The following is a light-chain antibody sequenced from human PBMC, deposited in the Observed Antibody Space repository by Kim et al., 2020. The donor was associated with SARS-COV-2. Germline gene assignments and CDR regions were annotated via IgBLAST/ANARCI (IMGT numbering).Light chain of an antibody. CDR3: QSYDSSKWV. CDR2: EDN. V-gene: IGLV6-57*01. Sequence: TISFTPSSGRIDSTSVQWYQPRPRRPPTTVIYEDNKRPSGIPDRFSGSIDSSSNSASLTISGLKTEDEADYYCQSYDSSKWVFGGGTQLTVL. J-gene: IGLJ3*02. CDR1: SGRIDSTS.